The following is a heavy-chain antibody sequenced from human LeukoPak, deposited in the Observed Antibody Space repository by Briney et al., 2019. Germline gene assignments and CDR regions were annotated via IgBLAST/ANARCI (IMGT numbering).Heavy chain of an antibody. CDR2: INPIFGTA. D-gene: IGHD3-10*01. V-gene: IGHV1-69*13. CDR3: ASSMVRGVIILANS. J-gene: IGHJ4*02. Sequence: ASVKVSCKASGYTFTGYYMHWVRQAPGQGLEWMGWINPIFGTANYAQKFQGRVTITADESTSTAYMELSSLRSEDTAVYYCASSMVRGVIILANSWGQGTLVTVSS. CDR1: GYTFTGYY.